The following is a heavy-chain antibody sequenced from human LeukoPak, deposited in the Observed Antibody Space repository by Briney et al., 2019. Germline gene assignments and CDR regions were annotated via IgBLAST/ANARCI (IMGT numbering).Heavy chain of an antibody. D-gene: IGHD6-19*01. CDR2: ISSTGIYT. CDR1: GFTFSDYY. CDR3: ARDRGRYTSGWYFDY. J-gene: IGHJ4*02. V-gene: IGHV3-11*06. Sequence: GGSLRLSCAASGFTFSDYYMSWIRQAPGKGLEWISYISSTGIYTNYADSVKGRFTISRDDAKNSLYLQMNSLRAEDTAVYYCARDRGRYTSGWYFDYWGQGTLVTVSS.